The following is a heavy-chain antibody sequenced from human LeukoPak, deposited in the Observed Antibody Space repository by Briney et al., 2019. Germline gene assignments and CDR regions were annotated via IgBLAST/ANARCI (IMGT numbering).Heavy chain of an antibody. CDR2: ISSSSSYI. J-gene: IGHJ4*02. CDR1: GFTFSSYS. D-gene: IGHD6-19*01. Sequence: GGSLRFSCAASGFTFSSYSMNWVRQAPGKGLEWVSSISSSSSYIYYADSVKGRFTISRDNAKNSLYLQMNSLRVEDTAVYYCARELQWPRGFDYWGQGTLVTVSS. CDR3: ARELQWPRGFDY. V-gene: IGHV3-21*04.